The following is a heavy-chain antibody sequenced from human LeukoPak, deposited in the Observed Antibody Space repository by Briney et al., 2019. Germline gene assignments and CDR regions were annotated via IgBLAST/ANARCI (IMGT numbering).Heavy chain of an antibody. V-gene: IGHV1-2*02. Sequence: ASVKVSCKASGYTFTDYFMNWMRQAPGQGLEWMGWVNPNSGDTKYAQRLQGRVTLTRDTSISTAYMELSGLRSDDTAVYYCARDYNWDMPGYNMDVWGKGTTVTVAS. CDR1: GYTFTDYF. J-gene: IGHJ6*03. D-gene: IGHD1-1*01. CDR2: VNPNSGDT. CDR3: ARDYNWDMPGYNMDV.